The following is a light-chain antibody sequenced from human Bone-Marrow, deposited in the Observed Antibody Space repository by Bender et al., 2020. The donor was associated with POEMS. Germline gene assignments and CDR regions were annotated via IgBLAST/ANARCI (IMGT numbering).Light chain of an antibody. V-gene: IGLV3-21*03. CDR1: NIGSKT. CDR2: DDS. J-gene: IGLJ2*01. Sequence: SYVLTQPLSVSVAPGMTARISCGGDNIGSKTVHWYQQKPGQAPVLVVYDDSDRPAGIPERFSGSNSGNTATLTISSVEVGDEADYYCQVWDSSGDHVVFGGGTKLTVL. CDR3: QVWDSSGDHVV.